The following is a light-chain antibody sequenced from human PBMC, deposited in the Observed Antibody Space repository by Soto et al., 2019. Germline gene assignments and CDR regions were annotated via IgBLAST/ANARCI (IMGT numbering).Light chain of an antibody. CDR1: SSDVGAYKY. J-gene: IGLJ3*02. CDR3: TSYAGSHIWV. CDR2: EVS. V-gene: IGLV2-8*01. Sequence: QSALTQPPSASGSPGQSVTISCTGTSSDVGAYKYVSWYQQYPGKAPKLMIYEVSKRPSGVPDRFSGSKSGNTASLTVSGLQAEDEADYYCTSYAGSHIWVFGGETKLTVL.